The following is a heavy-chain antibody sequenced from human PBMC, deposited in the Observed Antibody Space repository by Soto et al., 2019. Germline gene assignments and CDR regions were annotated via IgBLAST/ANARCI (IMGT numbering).Heavy chain of an antibody. D-gene: IGHD3-3*01. Sequence: QVQLVESGGGVVQPGRSLRLSCAASGFTFSSYGMHWVRQAPGKRLEWVAVIWYDGSNKYYADSVKGRFTISRDNSKNTLYLQMNSLRSEDTAVYYCARGVEWFAPYNWFDPWGQGTLVTVSS. V-gene: IGHV3-33*01. CDR1: GFTFSSYG. J-gene: IGHJ5*02. CDR2: IWYDGSNK. CDR3: ARGVEWFAPYNWFDP.